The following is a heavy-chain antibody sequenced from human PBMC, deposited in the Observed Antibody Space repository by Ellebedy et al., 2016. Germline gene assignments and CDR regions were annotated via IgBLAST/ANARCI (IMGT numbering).Heavy chain of an antibody. CDR3: VKGSWRRAGYNSHF. J-gene: IGHJ4*02. D-gene: IGHD5-24*01. CDR2: ISPSGGTT. Sequence: GESLKISCSASGFPFSTYAMYWGRQAPGKGLQFVSAISPSGGTTYYADSVKGRCTISRDNSKNTVYLQMNSLRPEDTAVYYCVKGSWRRAGYNSHFWGQGTLVTVSS. CDR1: GFPFSTYA. V-gene: IGHV3-64D*08.